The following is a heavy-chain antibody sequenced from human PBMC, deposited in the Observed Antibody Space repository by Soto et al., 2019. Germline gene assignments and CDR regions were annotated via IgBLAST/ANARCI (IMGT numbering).Heavy chain of an antibody. V-gene: IGHV4-4*07. Sequence: QVQLQESGPGLVKPSETLSLTCTVSVDSISSYYWSWIRQTAGKGLDRIGRIYPSGSANYNPSFKSRVTMSVDTSKDQFSLKLGSVTAADTAVYYCARDRGRYCPTSSCPKGSYYGVDVWGQGTTVTVSS. J-gene: IGHJ6*02. CDR2: IYPSGSA. D-gene: IGHD2-8*01. CDR1: VDSISSYY. CDR3: ARDRGRYCPTSSCPKGSYYGVDV.